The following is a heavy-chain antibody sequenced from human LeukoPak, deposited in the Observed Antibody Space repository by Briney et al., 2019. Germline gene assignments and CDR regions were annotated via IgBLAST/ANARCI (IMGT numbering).Heavy chain of an antibody. D-gene: IGHD3-3*01. CDR3: ARGGYILTIFGVVIIPVSPSQPYGMDV. Sequence: GGSLRLSCAASGFTFDDYAMHWVRQAPGKGLEWVSVISWNSGSRGYADSVKGRFTISRDNAKNSLYLQMNSLRAEDTAVYYCARGGYILTIFGVVIIPVSPSQPYGMDVWGQGTTVTVSS. V-gene: IGHV3-9*01. CDR2: ISWNSGSR. J-gene: IGHJ6*02. CDR1: GFTFDDYA.